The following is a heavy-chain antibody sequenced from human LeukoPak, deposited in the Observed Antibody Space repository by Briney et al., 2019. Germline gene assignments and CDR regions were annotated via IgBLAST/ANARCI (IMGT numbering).Heavy chain of an antibody. CDR3: ARDREVGATIHDY. CDR2: IKQDGSDK. Sequence: GGSLRLSCAASGFTFSSYYMSWVRQTPGKGLEWVANIKQDGSDKSYVDSVKGRFTISRDNAENSLYLQMNSLRAEDTAVDFCARDREVGATIHDYWGQGTLVTVSS. CDR1: GFTFSSYY. V-gene: IGHV3-7*01. D-gene: IGHD1-26*01. J-gene: IGHJ4*02.